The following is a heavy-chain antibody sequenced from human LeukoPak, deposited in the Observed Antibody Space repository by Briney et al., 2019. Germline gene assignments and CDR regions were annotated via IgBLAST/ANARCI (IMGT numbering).Heavy chain of an antibody. Sequence: GGSLRLSCAASGFTFSSYWMSWVRQAPGKGLEWVANINQGGETDYVDSVKGLFTIARDDSKNLLYLQMNSLRPEDTAMYFCARDKGGMVPFDHWGQGTLVTVSS. J-gene: IGHJ4*02. CDR1: GFTFSSYW. V-gene: IGHV3-7*01. CDR3: ARDKGGMVPFDH. D-gene: IGHD3-10*01. CDR2: INQGGET.